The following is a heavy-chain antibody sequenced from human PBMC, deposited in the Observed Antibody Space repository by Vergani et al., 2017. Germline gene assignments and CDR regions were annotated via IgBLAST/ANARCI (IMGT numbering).Heavy chain of an antibody. V-gene: IGHV4-59*01. CDR3: ARGKPAAMAVAFDY. J-gene: IGHJ4*02. Sequence: QVQLQESGPGLVKPSETLSLTCTVSGGSISSYYWGWIRQPPGKGLEWIGSIYHSGSTYYNPSLKSRVTISVDTSKNQFSLKLSSVTAADTAVYYCARGKPAAMAVAFDYWGQGTLVTVSS. D-gene: IGHD2-2*01. CDR1: GGSISSYY. CDR2: IYHSGST.